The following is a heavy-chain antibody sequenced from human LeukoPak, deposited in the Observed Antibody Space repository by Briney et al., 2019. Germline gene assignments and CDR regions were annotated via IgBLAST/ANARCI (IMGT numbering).Heavy chain of an antibody. CDR3: ARDYGRPRDYGMDV. Sequence: GGSLRLSCAASGFTFSNYWMHWVRQAPGKGLVWVSRINSDGSSTSYADSVKGRFTISRDNAKNTLYLQMNSLRVEDTAVYYCARDYGRPRDYGMDVWGPGTTVTVSS. J-gene: IGHJ6*02. CDR1: GFTFSNYW. V-gene: IGHV3-74*01. CDR2: INSDGSST. D-gene: IGHD3-10*01.